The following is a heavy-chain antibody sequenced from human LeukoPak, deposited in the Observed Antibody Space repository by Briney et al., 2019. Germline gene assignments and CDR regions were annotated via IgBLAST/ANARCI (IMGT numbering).Heavy chain of an antibody. J-gene: IGHJ4*02. CDR2: INHSGST. CDR3: ARGYDFWSGYYRGRFDY. CDR1: GGSFSGYY. V-gene: IGHV4-34*01. Sequence: ASETLSLTCAVYGGSFSGYYWSWIRQPPGKGLERIGEINHSGSTNYNPSLKSRVTISVDTSKNQFSLKLSSVTAADTAVYYCARGYDFWSGYYRGRFDYWGQGTLVTVSS. D-gene: IGHD3-3*01.